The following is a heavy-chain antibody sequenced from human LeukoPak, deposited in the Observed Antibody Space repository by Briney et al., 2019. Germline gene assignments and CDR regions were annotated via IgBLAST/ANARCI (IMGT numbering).Heavy chain of an antibody. D-gene: IGHD3-3*01. CDR2: VSRNGGRT. CDR3: ARDLRSGAYYYFYMDV. J-gene: IGHJ6*03. Sequence: GGSLRLSCEASGFDFSSYGMHWVRQAPGKGLEYVAAVSRNGGRTYYANSVKGRFTISRDNSRNTLYPQMGSLRPEDTALYYCARDLRSGAYYYFYMDVWGNGTTVVVSS. CDR1: GFDFSSYG. V-gene: IGHV3-64*01.